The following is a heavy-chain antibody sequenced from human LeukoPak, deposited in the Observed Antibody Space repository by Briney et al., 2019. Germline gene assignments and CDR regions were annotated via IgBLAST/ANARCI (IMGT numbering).Heavy chain of an antibody. J-gene: IGHJ4*02. CDR1: GGTFSSYA. V-gene: IGHV1-69*04. CDR2: IIPIFGIA. CDR3: ARWAAGTTFDY. Sequence: SVKVSCKASGGTFSSYAISWVRQAPGQGLEWMGRIIPIFGIANYAQKFQGRVTITADKSTSTAYMELSSLRSEDTAVYYCARWAAGTTFDYWGQGTLVTVSS. D-gene: IGHD1-1*01.